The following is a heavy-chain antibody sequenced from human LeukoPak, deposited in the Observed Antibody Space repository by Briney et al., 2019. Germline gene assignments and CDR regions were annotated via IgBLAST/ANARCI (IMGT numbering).Heavy chain of an antibody. Sequence: SETLSLTCTVSGGSISSGDYYWGWIRQPPGKGLEWIGSIYYSGSTYYNPSLKSRLTISVDTSKSQFSLNLNSVTAADTAVYYCARHRASSRGGSGYSQGGFDYWGQGTLVTVSS. V-gene: IGHV4-39*01. J-gene: IGHJ4*02. CDR3: ARHRASSRGGSGYSQGGFDY. CDR2: IYYSGST. D-gene: IGHD3-22*01. CDR1: GGSISSGDYY.